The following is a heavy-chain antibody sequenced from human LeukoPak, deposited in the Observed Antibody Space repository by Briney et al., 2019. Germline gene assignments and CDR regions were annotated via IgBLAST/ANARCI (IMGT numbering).Heavy chain of an antibody. CDR1: GFTFSSYS. D-gene: IGHD2-2*01. CDR2: ISSSSSYI. V-gene: IGHV3-21*01. J-gene: IGHJ4*02. CDR3: ARDRHIVVDPFDY. Sequence: TGVSLRLSGAASGFTFSSYSMNWVRQAPGKGLEWVSSISSSSSYIYYADSVKGRFTISRDNAKNSLYLQMNSLRAEDTAVYYCARDRHIVVDPFDYWGQGTLVTVSS.